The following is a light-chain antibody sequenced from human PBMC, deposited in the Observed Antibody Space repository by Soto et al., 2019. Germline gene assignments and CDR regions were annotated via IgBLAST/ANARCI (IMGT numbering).Light chain of an antibody. V-gene: IGKV3-11*01. CDR3: QQRSDWPPL. J-gene: IGKJ4*01. CDR1: QSVTRY. Sequence: IVLTQSPATLSLSPGERATLSCRASQSVTRYLAWYQQKPGQAPRLLIYDASKRATGVPARFSGSGSGTDFTLTISSLEPEDFAVYYCQQRSDWPPLFGGGTKVEIK. CDR2: DAS.